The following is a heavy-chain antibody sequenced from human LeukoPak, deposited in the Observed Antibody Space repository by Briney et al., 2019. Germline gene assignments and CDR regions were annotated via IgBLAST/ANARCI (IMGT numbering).Heavy chain of an antibody. D-gene: IGHD3-22*01. CDR1: GFTFSSYS. J-gene: IGHJ4*02. V-gene: IGHV3-21*01. CDR3: GRDGGFYYGSRGFPPFFDY. Sequence: PGGSLRLSCAASGFTFSSYSMNWVRQAPGKGLEWVSSISSSSSYIYYADSVKGRFTISRDNAKNSLYLQMNSLRAEDTAVYYCGRDGGFYYGSRGFPPFFDYWGQGTLVTVSS. CDR2: ISSSSSYI.